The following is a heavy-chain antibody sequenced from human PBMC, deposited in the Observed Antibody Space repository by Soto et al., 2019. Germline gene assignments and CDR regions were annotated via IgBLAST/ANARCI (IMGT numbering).Heavy chain of an antibody. CDR1: GFTFSSYW. D-gene: IGHD2-2*01. Sequence: GGSLRLSCAASGFTFSSYWMSWVRQAPGKGLEWVANIKQDGSEKYYVDSVKGRFTISRDNAKNSLYLQMNSLRAEDTAVYYCAIARGCSSTSCDNWFEPWGQGTLVTVSS. CDR3: AIARGCSSTSCDNWFEP. V-gene: IGHV3-7*01. CDR2: IKQDGSEK. J-gene: IGHJ5*02.